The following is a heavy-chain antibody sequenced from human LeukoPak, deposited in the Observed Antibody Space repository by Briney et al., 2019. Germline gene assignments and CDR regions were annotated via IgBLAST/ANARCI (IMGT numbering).Heavy chain of an antibody. CDR3: ARGGDQIAAAATGGDWFGP. V-gene: IGHV3-74*01. CDR2: IKSDGSRT. Sequence: GGSLRLSCAASGFTFSTYWMHWVRQAPGKGLVWVSRIKSDGSRTSYADSVKGRFTISRDNAKNTLYLQMNSLRAEDTAVYYCARGGDQIAAAATGGDWFGPWGQGTLVTVSS. CDR1: GFTFSTYW. J-gene: IGHJ5*02. D-gene: IGHD6-13*01.